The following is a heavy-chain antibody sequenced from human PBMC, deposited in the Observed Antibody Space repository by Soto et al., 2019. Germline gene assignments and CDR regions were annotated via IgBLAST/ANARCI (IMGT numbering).Heavy chain of an antibody. Sequence: EVQLLESGGGLVQPGGSLRLSCAASGFTFSSYAMSWVRQAPGKGLEWVSAISGSGGSTYYADSVKGRFTISRDNSKNTLYLQMNSLRAEDTAVYYCAKAFFPNPTTVTTFDYWGQGTLVTVSS. CDR2: ISGSGGST. V-gene: IGHV3-23*01. J-gene: IGHJ4*02. CDR3: AKAFFPNPTTVTTFDY. CDR1: GFTFSSYA. D-gene: IGHD4-17*01.